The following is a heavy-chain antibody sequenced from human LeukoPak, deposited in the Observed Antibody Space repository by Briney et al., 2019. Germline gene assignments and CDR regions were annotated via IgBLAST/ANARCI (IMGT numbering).Heavy chain of an antibody. CDR1: GFTFDDYA. CDR2: ISWDGGST. J-gene: IGHJ6*02. CDR3: AKDMKVSWREDIVVVPAAIQTWIQELYGMDV. D-gene: IGHD2-2*01. V-gene: IGHV3-43D*03. Sequence: GGSLRLSCAASGFTFDDYAMHWVRQAPGKGLEWVSLISWDGGSTYYADSVKGRFTISRDNSKNSLYLQMNSLRAEDTALYYCAKDMKVSWREDIVVVPAAIQTWIQELYGMDVWGQGTTVTVSS.